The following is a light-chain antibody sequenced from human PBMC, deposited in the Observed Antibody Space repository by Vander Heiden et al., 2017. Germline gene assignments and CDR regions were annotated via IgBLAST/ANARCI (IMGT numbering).Light chain of an antibody. CDR2: AAY. J-gene: IGKJ3*01. CDR1: QGISNY. Sequence: DMQMTQSPSSLPASVGDTPTITCRASQGISNYLSWYQQRRGQVPKLLICAAYTLQAGVPSRCSGGGSGTDFTLTISGLQPEDVATYYCQKYNTGVTFGPGTKVDLK. V-gene: IGKV1-27*01. CDR3: QKYNTGVT.